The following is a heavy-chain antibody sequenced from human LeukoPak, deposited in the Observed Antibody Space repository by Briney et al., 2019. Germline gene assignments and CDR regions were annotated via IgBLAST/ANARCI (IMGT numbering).Heavy chain of an antibody. J-gene: IGHJ6*03. CDR2: ISYTGMYE. V-gene: IGHV3-30*04. Sequence: PGGSLRLSRAASRFTFSIYAMHWVRQAPGKGLEWVAVISYTGMYEYYADSVKGRFTISRDNSKNTLYLQMNSLRVDDTAVYYCARAADYYDSSGQYYMDVWGKGTTVTVSS. CDR1: RFTFSIYA. CDR3: ARAADYYDSSGQYYMDV. D-gene: IGHD3-22*01.